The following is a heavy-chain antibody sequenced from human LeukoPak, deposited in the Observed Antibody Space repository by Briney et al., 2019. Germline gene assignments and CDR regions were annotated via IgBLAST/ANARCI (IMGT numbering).Heavy chain of an antibody. J-gene: IGHJ4*02. CDR1: GFTVSSNS. CDR2: IYSGGNT. Sequence: GGSLRLSCTVSGFTVSSNSWSWVRQAPGKGLEWVSFIYSGGNTHYSDSVKGRFTISRDNSKNTLYLQMDSLRAEDMAVYYCARGSDYGDYSSVYWGQGTLVTVSS. CDR3: ARGSDYGDYSSVY. V-gene: IGHV3-53*05. D-gene: IGHD4-17*01.